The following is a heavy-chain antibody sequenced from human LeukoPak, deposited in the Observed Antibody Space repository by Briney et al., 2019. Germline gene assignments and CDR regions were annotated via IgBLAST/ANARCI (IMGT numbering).Heavy chain of an antibody. CDR1: GFTFSSYW. CDR3: AREYWYSSGRYPGGAFDI. V-gene: IGHV3-7*05. Sequence: GGSLRLSCAASGFTFSSYWMSWVRQAPGKELEWVANIKQDGSEKYYVDSVKGRFTISRDNAKNSLYLQMNSLRAEDTAVYYCAREYWYSSGRYPGGAFDIWGQGTMVTVSS. J-gene: IGHJ3*02. D-gene: IGHD6-19*01. CDR2: IKQDGSEK.